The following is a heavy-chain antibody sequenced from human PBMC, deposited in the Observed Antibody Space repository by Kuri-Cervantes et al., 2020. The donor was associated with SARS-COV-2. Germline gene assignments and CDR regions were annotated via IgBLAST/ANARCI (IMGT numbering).Heavy chain of an antibody. CDR3: ARGRPNSGHFVY. Sequence: ASVKVSCKASGYIFTNYYMSWVRQAPGQGLEWMGIINPSGGGTSYAQKFQGRVTMTRDTSMSTVYMELSSLRSEDTAVYYCARGRPNSGHFVYWGQGTLVTVSS. D-gene: IGHD3-10*01. CDR2: INPSGGGT. V-gene: IGHV1-46*01. J-gene: IGHJ4*02. CDR1: GYIFTNYY.